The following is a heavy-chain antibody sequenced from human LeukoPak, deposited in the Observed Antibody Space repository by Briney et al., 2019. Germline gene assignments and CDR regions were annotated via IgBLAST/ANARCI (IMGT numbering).Heavy chain of an antibody. D-gene: IGHD6-6*01. CDR2: ISSSSTYI. CDR1: GFTFSDYS. V-gene: IGHV3-21*01. Sequence: PGGSLRLSCAASGFTFSDYSMDWVRQAPGKGLEWVSSISSSSTYIYYADSVKGRFTISRDNAKNTLYLQMNSLRAEDTAVYYCARVSSIAAPVDYWGQGTLVTVSS. J-gene: IGHJ4*02. CDR3: ARVSSIAAPVDY.